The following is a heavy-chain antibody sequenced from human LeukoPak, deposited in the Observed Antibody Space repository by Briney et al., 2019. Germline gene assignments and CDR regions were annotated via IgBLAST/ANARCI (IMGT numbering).Heavy chain of an antibody. CDR2: LNPNSGGT. J-gene: IGHJ5*02. D-gene: IGHD1-26*01. V-gene: IGHV1-2*02. Sequence: ASVKVSCKASGYTFTGYYMHWVRQAPGQGLEWMGWLNPNSGGTNYAQKLQGRVTMTTDTSTSTAYMELRSLRSDDTAVYYCARERRYSGTKNWFDPWGQGTLVTVSS. CDR3: ARERRYSGTKNWFDP. CDR1: GYTFTGYY.